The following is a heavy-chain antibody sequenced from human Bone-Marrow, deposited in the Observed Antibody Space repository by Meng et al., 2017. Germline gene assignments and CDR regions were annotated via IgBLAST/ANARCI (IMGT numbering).Heavy chain of an antibody. V-gene: IGHV4-34*01. CDR3: ARGPTTMAHDFDY. CDR2: INHSGST. J-gene: IGHJ4*02. CDR1: GGSFSDYY. D-gene: IGHD4-11*01. Sequence: QVRLPQWGAGLLKPSETLSLTCVVSGGSFSDYYWSWIRQPPGKGLEWIGEINHSGSTNYNPSLESRATISVDTSQNNLSLKLSYVTAADSAVYYCARGPTTMAHDFDYWGQGTLVTVSS.